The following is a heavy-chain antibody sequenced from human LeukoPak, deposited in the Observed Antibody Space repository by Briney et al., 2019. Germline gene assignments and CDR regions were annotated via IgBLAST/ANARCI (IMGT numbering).Heavy chain of an antibody. CDR1: GFTVSSNY. CDR3: AKDPYTAMVNWFDP. V-gene: IGHV3-53*01. Sequence: AGGSLRLSCAASGFTVSSNYMSWVRQAPGKGLEWVSVIYSGGSTYYADSVKGRFTISRDNSKNTLYLQMNSLRAEDTAVYYCAKDPYTAMVNWFDPWGQGTLVTVSS. D-gene: IGHD5-18*01. CDR2: IYSGGST. J-gene: IGHJ5*02.